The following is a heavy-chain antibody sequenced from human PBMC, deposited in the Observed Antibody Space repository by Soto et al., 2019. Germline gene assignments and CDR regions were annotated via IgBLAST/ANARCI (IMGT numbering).Heavy chain of an antibody. Sequence: QVQLQESGPGLVKPSQTLSLTCTVSGGSISSGGYYWSWIRQHPGKGLEWIGYIYYSGSTYYNPSLKSRVTTSVDTSKNQFSLKLSSVTAADTAVYYCARGAKETYQLLSEFDLWGRGTLVTVSS. CDR2: IYYSGST. J-gene: IGHJ2*01. V-gene: IGHV4-31*03. CDR3: ARGAKETYQLLSEFDL. CDR1: GGSISSGGYY. D-gene: IGHD2-2*01.